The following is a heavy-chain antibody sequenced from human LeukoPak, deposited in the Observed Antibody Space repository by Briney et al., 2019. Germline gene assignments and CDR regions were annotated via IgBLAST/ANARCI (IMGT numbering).Heavy chain of an antibody. D-gene: IGHD6-19*01. Sequence: GGSLRLSCAASGFTFSSYAMSWVRQAPGKGLEWVSAISGSGGSTYYADSVKGRFTIPRDNSKNTLYLQMNSLRAEDTAVYYCARDSSGWDYYYYMDVWGKGTTVTVSS. CDR1: GFTFSSYA. CDR2: ISGSGGST. CDR3: ARDSSGWDYYYYMDV. J-gene: IGHJ6*03. V-gene: IGHV3-23*01.